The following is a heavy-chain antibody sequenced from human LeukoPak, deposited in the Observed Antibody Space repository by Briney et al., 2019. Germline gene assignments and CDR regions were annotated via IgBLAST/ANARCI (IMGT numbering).Heavy chain of an antibody. V-gene: IGHV3-30*02. CDR3: AKDRSYYDSGGYRNFDY. D-gene: IGHD3-22*01. Sequence: GGSLRLSCAASGLTFSTCGMHWVRQAPGKGLEWVAFIRYDGSNKYYAVSVKGRFIISRDNSETTLSLQMNSPRAEDTAVYYCAKDRSYYDSGGYRNFDYWGQGTLVTVSS. CDR1: GLTFSTCG. CDR2: IRYDGSNK. J-gene: IGHJ4*02.